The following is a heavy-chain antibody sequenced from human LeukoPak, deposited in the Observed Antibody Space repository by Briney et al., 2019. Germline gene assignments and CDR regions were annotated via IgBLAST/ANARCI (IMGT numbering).Heavy chain of an antibody. CDR3: AKVFCTSISCPFDY. J-gene: IGHJ4*02. D-gene: IGHD2-2*01. CDR1: GFPLSNYA. V-gene: IGHV3-23*01. CDR2: FSGSGGST. Sequence: GGSLRLPCAASGFPLSNYAMSWVRQTPGKGLEWLSAFSGSGGSTYYEDSVKGRFTISRDNSKNTLYLQMNSLRAEDTAVYYCAKVFCTSISCPFDYWGQGTLVTVSS.